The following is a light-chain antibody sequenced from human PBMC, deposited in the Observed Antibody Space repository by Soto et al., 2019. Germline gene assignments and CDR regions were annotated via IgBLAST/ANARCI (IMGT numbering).Light chain of an antibody. Sequence: QSALTQPPSVSGSPGQSVTISCTGTGSDFGRYNRVSWYPHTPGTAPKLLIYEVTNRPSGVPDRFSGSRSGNTASLTISGLQAEDDADYYCSSFTTSDTGVLGGGTKVTVL. J-gene: IGLJ3*02. CDR1: GSDFGRYNR. CDR3: SSFTTSDTGV. CDR2: EVT. V-gene: IGLV2-18*02.